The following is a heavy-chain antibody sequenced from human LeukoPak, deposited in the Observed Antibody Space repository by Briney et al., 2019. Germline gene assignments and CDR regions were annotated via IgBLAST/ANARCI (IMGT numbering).Heavy chain of an antibody. J-gene: IGHJ4*02. V-gene: IGHV1-69*02. CDR2: IIPILGIA. CDR3: ARGSGSYYDY. Sequence: ASVKVSCKASGYTFTGYYMHWVRQAPGQGLEWMGRIIPILGIANYAQKFQGRVTITADKSTSTAYMELSSLRSEDTAVYYCARGSGSYYDYWGQGTLVTVSS. CDR1: GYTFTGYY. D-gene: IGHD1-26*01.